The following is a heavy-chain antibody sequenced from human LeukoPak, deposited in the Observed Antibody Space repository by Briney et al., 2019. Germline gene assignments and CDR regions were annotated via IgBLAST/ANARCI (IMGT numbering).Heavy chain of an antibody. CDR3: AKDRFYSGSGSYYGLFDY. D-gene: IGHD3-10*01. V-gene: IGHV3-30*02. CDR2: IQYDERNK. CDR1: GFTFSSYG. Sequence: GGSLRLSCVASGFTFSSYGMHWVRQAPGKGLQWVAFIQYDERNKYYADSVKGRFTISRDSSKNTLYLQMKSLRVEDTALYYCAKDRFYSGSGSYYGLFDYWGQGILVTVSS. J-gene: IGHJ4*02.